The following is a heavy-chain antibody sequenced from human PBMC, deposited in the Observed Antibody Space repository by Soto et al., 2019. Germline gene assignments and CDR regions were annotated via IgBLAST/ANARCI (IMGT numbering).Heavy chain of an antibody. CDR1: GGSISNSNW. D-gene: IGHD1-26*01. Sequence: QVQLQESGPGLVKPSGTLSLTCAVFGGSISNSNWWTWVRQPPGKGLDWIGEIFHSGSTKYNSSLMGRVTISVDKANMQCSLTLSSVTAADTAVYYCAHRPIVGAAIWGQGTLVTVSS. J-gene: IGHJ4*02. CDR3: AHRPIVGAAI. CDR2: IFHSGST. V-gene: IGHV4-4*02.